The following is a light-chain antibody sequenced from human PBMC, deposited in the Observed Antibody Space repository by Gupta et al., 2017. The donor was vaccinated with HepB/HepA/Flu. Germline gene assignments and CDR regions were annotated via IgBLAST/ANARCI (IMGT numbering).Light chain of an antibody. J-gene: IGKJ2*01. Sequence: NVLTQSPGTLSLSPGERVTLSCRTSQSLNNNYLAWYQQKPGQAPRLLIYGASTRATGISDRFSGSGSVTDFTLTISRLEPEDFAMYYCQQYGSSPLYTFGQGTKLEIK. CDR1: QSLNNNY. V-gene: IGKV3-20*01. CDR3: QQYGSSPLYT. CDR2: GAS.